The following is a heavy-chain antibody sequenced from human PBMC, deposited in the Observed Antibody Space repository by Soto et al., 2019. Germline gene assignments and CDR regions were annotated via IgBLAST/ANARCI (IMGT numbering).Heavy chain of an antibody. Sequence: ASVKVSCKASGYTFTNYYIHWPRQAPGQGLEWLGILRPTTGNTQYAQRFQGRVTMTRDTSTGTVYMELTSLRSDDTAMYYCAREPNESFYFDYWGQGTQVTVSS. V-gene: IGHV1-46*01. J-gene: IGHJ4*02. CDR2: LRPTTGNT. CDR1: GYTFTNYY. CDR3: AREPNESFYFDY.